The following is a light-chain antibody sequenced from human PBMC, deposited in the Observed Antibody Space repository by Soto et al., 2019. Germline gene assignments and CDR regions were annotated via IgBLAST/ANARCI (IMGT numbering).Light chain of an antibody. V-gene: IGKV3-15*01. CDR2: GAS. J-gene: IGKJ3*01. CDR3: QQYHKWPSYT. Sequence: ETEMTQSPVTLSVSPGERATLSCRASQTVGSNFAWYQQKPGQAPRLLIYGASTRATGIPVRFSGGASGTEFTLTISSLQTEDFAVYYCQQYHKWPSYTFGPGTKVDIK. CDR1: QTVGSN.